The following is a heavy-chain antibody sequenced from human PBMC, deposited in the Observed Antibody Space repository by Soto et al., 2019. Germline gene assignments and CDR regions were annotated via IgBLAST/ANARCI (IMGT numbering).Heavy chain of an antibody. CDR1: GGSISSYY. J-gene: IGHJ4*02. CDR2: IYYSGST. CDR3: ARHPLGRWGSSPGDY. Sequence: SETLSLTCTVSGGSISSYYWSWIRQPPGKGLEWIGYIYYSGSTNYNPSLKSRVTISVDTSKNQFSLKLSSVTAADTAVYYCARHPLGRWGSSPGDYWGQGTLVTVSS. D-gene: IGHD3-16*01. V-gene: IGHV4-59*08.